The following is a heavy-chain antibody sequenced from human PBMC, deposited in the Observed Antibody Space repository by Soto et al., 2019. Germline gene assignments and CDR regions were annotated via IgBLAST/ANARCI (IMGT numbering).Heavy chain of an antibody. CDR3: ARGGYNYGSYYFDY. J-gene: IGHJ4*02. D-gene: IGHD5-18*01. Sequence: EVQLVESGGGLVQPGGSLRLSCAASGFTVSNNYMSWVRQAPGKGLEWVSVIYSGGSTYYADSVKDRFIISRDNSKNMLYLQMNSLRAEDTAVYYCARGGYNYGSYYFDYWGQGTLVTVSS. CDR1: GFTVSNNY. CDR2: IYSGGST. V-gene: IGHV3-66*01.